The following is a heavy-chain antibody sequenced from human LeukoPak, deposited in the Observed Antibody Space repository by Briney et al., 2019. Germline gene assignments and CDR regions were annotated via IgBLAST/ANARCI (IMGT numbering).Heavy chain of an antibody. V-gene: IGHV3-21*01. CDR2: ISSSSSYI. CDR1: GFTFSSYG. D-gene: IGHD2-2*01. CDR3: ARGWMEYCSSTSCADAFDI. J-gene: IGHJ3*02. Sequence: GGSLRLSCAASGFTFSSYGMPWVRQAPGKGLEWVSSISSSSSYIYYADSVKGRFTISRDNAKNSLYLQMNSLRAEDTAVYYRARGWMEYCSSTSCADAFDIWGQGTMVTVSS.